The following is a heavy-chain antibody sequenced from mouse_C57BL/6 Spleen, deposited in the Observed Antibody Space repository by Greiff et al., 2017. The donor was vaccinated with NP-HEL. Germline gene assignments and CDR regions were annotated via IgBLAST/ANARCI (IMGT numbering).Heavy chain of an antibody. CDR2: IYPGDGDT. D-gene: IGHD1-3*01. V-gene: IGHV1-82*01. CDR3: ARSGTRLDY. J-gene: IGHJ2*01. Sequence: VQLQESGPELVKPGASVKISCKASGYAFSSSWMNWVKQRPGKGLEWIGRIYPGDGDTNYNGKFKGKATLTADKSSSTAYMQLSSLTSEDSAVYFCARSGTRLDYWGQGTTLTVSS. CDR1: GYAFSSSW.